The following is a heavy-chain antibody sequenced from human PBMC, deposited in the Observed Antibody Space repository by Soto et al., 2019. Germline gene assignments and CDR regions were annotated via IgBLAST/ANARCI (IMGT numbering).Heavy chain of an antibody. Sequence: PSETLYLTCAFSGGSFTSNNWWTWVRQPPGQGLEWIGEIYRTGSTNYNPSLKSRVTISLDKSENQFSLKVTSLTAADTAVYYCASRDPGTSVDYWGQGTLVTVSS. CDR3: ASRDPGTSVDY. CDR2: IYRTGST. J-gene: IGHJ4*02. D-gene: IGHD1-7*01. CDR1: GGSFTSNNW. V-gene: IGHV4-4*02.